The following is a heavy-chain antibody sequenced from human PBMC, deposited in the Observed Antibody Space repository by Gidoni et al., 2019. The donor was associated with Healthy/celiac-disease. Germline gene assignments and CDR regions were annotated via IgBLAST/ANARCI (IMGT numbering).Heavy chain of an antibody. J-gene: IGHJ4*02. CDR1: GSTFSSYA. CDR3: ARRYNWNDGELGY. V-gene: IGHV3-23*01. D-gene: IGHD1-20*01. CDR2: IRGSGGST. Sequence: EVQLLESGGGLVQLGGSLRPSCAASGSTFSSYAMIWVRKAPGKGLEWVSAIRGSGGSTYYADSVKGRFTISRDNSKNTLYLQMNSLRDEDTAVYYCARRYNWNDGELGYWGQGTLVTVSS.